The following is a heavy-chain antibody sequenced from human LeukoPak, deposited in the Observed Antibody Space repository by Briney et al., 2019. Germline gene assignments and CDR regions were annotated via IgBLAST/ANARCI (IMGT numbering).Heavy chain of an antibody. Sequence: PSETLSLTCAVYGGSFSGYYWSWIRQPPGKGLEWIGEINHSGSTNYNPSLKSRVTISVDTSKNQFSLKLSSVTAADTAVYYCARYLPAAIDYWGQGTLVTDSS. CDR3: ARYLPAAIDY. CDR1: GGSFSGYY. J-gene: IGHJ4*02. V-gene: IGHV4-34*01. D-gene: IGHD2-2*01. CDR2: INHSGST.